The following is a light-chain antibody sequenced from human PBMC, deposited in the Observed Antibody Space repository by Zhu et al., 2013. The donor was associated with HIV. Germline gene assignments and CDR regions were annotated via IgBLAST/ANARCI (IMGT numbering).Light chain of an antibody. CDR2: DAS. Sequence: AFQLTQSPSSLSASVGDRVTITCRAGQAISNALAWYQQKPGKAPNLLIFDASTLESGVPSRFSGGGSGTDFTLTISSLQPEDFATYYCLQLHTYPRTFGQGTKVEIK. V-gene: IGKV1-13*02. CDR1: QAISNA. CDR3: LQLHTYPRT. J-gene: IGKJ1*01.